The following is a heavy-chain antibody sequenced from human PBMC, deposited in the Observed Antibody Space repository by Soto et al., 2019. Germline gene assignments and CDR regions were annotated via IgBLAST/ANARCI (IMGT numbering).Heavy chain of an antibody. CDR3: ARDRDYSHTDADIDY. D-gene: IGHD3-16*01. CDR2: ISGYNGYT. Sequence: GASVKVSCKTSGYNFNTYGIIWVRQAPGQGLEWMGWISGYNGYTKYTESLEDRVTLSTDTSTSTAYLELRSLRSGDTALYFCARDRDYSHTDADIDYGGQGTLVTVSS. CDR1: GYNFNTYG. J-gene: IGHJ4*02. V-gene: IGHV1-18*01.